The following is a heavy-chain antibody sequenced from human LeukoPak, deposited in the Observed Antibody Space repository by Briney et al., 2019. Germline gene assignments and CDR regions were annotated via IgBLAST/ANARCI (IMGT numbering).Heavy chain of an antibody. CDR2: IRSKANSYAT. CDR1: GFTFSGSA. J-gene: IGHJ4*02. CDR3: TRGIAAAGTMGSDY. D-gene: IGHD6-13*01. V-gene: IGHV3-73*01. Sequence: GGSLRLSCAASGFTFSGSAMHWVRQASGKGLEWVGRIRSKANSYATAYAASVKGRFTISRDDSKNTAYLQMNSLKTEDTAVYYYTRGIAAAGTMGSDYWGQGTLVTVSS.